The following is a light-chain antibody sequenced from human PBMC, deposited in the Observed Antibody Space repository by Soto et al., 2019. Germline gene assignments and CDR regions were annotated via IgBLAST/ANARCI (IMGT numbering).Light chain of an antibody. Sequence: IQMTQSPSSLSASVGDRVTITCRASQTIPMSLNWYQQKPGKAPNLLIYTASILQTGAPSRFSGSGSETDFTLTISSLQPEDSGTYFCQQSHHFPYTFGQGTDLEIK. CDR1: QTIPMS. CDR2: TAS. V-gene: IGKV1-39*01. J-gene: IGKJ2*01. CDR3: QQSHHFPYT.